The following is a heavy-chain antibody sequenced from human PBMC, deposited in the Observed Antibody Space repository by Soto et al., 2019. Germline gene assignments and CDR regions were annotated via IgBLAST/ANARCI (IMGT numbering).Heavy chain of an antibody. D-gene: IGHD1-26*01. J-gene: IGHJ4*01. CDR2: ISYDGSNK. V-gene: IGHV3-30*18. CDR1: GFSFSIYG. CDR3: AKPYSGSPPKNFDY. Sequence: GGSLRLSCVASGFSFSIYGMYWVRQAPGKGLEWVAAISYDGSNKYYVDSVRGRFTISRDNSRNTVYLQMNSLRAEDTAVYYCAKPYSGSPPKNFDYWGQGTLVTVSS.